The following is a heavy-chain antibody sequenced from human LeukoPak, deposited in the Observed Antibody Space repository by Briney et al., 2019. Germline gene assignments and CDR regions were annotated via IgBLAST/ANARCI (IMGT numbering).Heavy chain of an antibody. V-gene: IGHV4-59*01. CDR2: IYYSGST. CDR1: GGSISSYY. D-gene: IGHD6-13*01. Sequence: SETLSLTCTASGGSISSYYWSWIRQPPGKGLEWIGYIYYSGSTNYNPSLKSRVTISVDTSKNQFSLKLSSVTAADTAVYYCARTSGIAADFDYWGQGTLVTVSS. J-gene: IGHJ4*02. CDR3: ARTSGIAADFDY.